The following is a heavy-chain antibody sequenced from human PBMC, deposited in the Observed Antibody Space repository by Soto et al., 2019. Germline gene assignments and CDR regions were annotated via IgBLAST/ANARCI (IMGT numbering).Heavy chain of an antibody. Sequence: PGGSLRLSCAASGFTFSSYAMSWVRQAPGKGLEWVAVISYDGSNKYYADSVKGRFTISRDNSKNTLYLQMNSLRAEDTAVYYCAKAPGGYYYYYMDVWGKGTTVTVS. CDR2: ISYDGSNK. D-gene: IGHD3-16*01. J-gene: IGHJ6*03. V-gene: IGHV3-30*18. CDR3: AKAPGGYYYYYMDV. CDR1: GFTFSSYA.